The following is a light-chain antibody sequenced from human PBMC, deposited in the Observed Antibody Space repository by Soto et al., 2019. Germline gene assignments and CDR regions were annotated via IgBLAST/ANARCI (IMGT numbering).Light chain of an antibody. J-gene: IGLJ7*01. Sequence: QSVLTQPASVSGSPGQSITISCTGTSSDVGFYNYVSWYQQHPGKAPKLMIYEVSNRPSGVSYRFSGSKSGNTASLTISGLQAEDEADYYCSSYTTSSTVIFGGGTQLTVL. V-gene: IGLV2-14*03. CDR1: SSDVGFYNY. CDR3: SSYTTSSTVI. CDR2: EVS.